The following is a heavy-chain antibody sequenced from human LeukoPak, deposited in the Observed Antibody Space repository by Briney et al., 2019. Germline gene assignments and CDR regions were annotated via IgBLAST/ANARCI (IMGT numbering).Heavy chain of an antibody. CDR3: AKGGGYYFDC. D-gene: IGHD4-23*01. CDR2: ISGSGDNI. Sequence: GGSLRLSCAASGFTFSNYAMTWVRQAPGKGLEWVSAISGSGDNIYYADSVKGRFTISRDNSKNTLYLQMSSLRAEDTAVYYCAKGGGYYFDCWGQGTLVTVSS. CDR1: GFTFSNYA. J-gene: IGHJ4*02. V-gene: IGHV3-23*01.